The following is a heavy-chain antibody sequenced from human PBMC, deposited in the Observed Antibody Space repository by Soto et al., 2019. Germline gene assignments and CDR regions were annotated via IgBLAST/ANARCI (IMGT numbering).Heavy chain of an antibody. CDR1: GATFDTFA. CDR2: IIPIFRTP. V-gene: IGHV1-69*05. D-gene: IGHD1-1*01. CDR3: ARDKDREQLGGNYYYALDV. J-gene: IGHJ6*02. Sequence: QVQLVQSGAEVLKPGSSVKVSCKASGATFDTFAISWVRQAPGQGLEWMGGIIPIFRTPDYAQKFQGRVTXTXDXXTSTAYMELTSLRSEDTAVYYCARDKDREQLGGNYYYALDVWGQGTTVTVSS.